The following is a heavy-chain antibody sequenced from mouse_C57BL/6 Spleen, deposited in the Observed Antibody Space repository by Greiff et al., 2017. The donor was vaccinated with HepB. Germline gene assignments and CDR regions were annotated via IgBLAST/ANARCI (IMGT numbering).Heavy chain of an antibody. CDR2: IHPNSGST. V-gene: IGHV1-64*01. CDR1: GYTFTSYW. D-gene: IGHD2-4*01. CDR3: ASPPYDYGVGFAY. Sequence: QVQLKQPGAELVKPGASVKLSCKASGYTFTSYWMHWVKQRPGQGLEWIGMIHPNSGSTNYNEKFKSKATLTVDKSSSTAYMQLSSLTSEDSAVYYCASPPYDYGVGFAYWGQGTLVTVSA. J-gene: IGHJ3*01.